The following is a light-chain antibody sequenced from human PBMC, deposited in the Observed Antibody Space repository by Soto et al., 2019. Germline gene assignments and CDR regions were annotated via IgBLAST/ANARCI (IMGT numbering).Light chain of an antibody. CDR2: DVS. CDR3: SSYTSSSTLWG. Sequence: QSALTQPASVSGSPGQSITISCTGTSSDVGGYNYVSWYQQHPGKAPKLMIYDVSNRPSGVSNRFSGSKSGNTASLTISGLQAGDEADYYCSSYTSSSTLWGFGGGTKLTVL. V-gene: IGLV2-14*01. J-gene: IGLJ3*02. CDR1: SSDVGGYNY.